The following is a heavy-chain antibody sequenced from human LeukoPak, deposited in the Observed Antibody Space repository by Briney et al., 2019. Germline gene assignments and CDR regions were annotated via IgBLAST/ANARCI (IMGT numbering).Heavy chain of an antibody. J-gene: IGHJ4*02. CDR2: IYHSGST. Sequence: SETLSLTCTVSGYSISSGYYWGWIRQPPGKGLEWIGSIYHSGSTYYNPSLKSRVTISVDTSKNQFSLKLSSVTAADTAVYYCARGGPGYYASGTLGCFDYWGQGTLVTVSS. D-gene: IGHD3-10*01. V-gene: IGHV4-38-2*02. CDR1: GYSISSGYY. CDR3: ARGGPGYYASGTLGCFDY.